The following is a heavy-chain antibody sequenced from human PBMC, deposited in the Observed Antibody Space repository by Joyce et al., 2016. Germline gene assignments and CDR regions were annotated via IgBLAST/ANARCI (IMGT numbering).Heavy chain of an antibody. CDR1: GGSIRNFY. CDR3: AGKAVGVDAFDI. V-gene: IGHV4-59*01. J-gene: IGHJ3*02. Sequence: QVQLQESGPGLVKPSETLSLTCTVPGGSIRNFYWSWIRQPPGKRLEWIGYIYHSGSSNYNPTRKSRLTISVNTSKNQFTLKLSSVTAADTAVYYCAGKAVGVDAFDIWGLGTKVTVSS. CDR2: IYHSGSS. D-gene: IGHD2-8*01.